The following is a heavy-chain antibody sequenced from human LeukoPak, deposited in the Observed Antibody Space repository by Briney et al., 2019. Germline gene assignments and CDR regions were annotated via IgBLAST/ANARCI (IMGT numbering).Heavy chain of an antibody. CDR2: IIPIFGTA. CDR3: AGDSTEMATKFDY. D-gene: IGHD5-24*01. CDR1: GGTFSSYA. V-gene: IGHV1-69*13. Sequence: SVKVSCKASGGTFSSYAISWVRQAPGQGLEWMGGIIPIFGTANYAQKFQGRVTITADESTSTAYMELSSLRSEDTAVYYCAGDSTEMATKFDYWGQGTLVTVSS. J-gene: IGHJ4*02.